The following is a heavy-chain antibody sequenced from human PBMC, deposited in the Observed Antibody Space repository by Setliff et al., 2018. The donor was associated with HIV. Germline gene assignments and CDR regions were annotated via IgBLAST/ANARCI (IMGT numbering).Heavy chain of an antibody. J-gene: IGHJ4*02. CDR3: ARQLSNSLDF. V-gene: IGHV1-2*02. D-gene: IGHD1-1*01. CDR2: ISPDNANT. Sequence: ASVKVSCKSSGYTFTDYFMHWVRQAPGQGLEWMGWISPDNANTRISQKFRGSVTMTRDRSINTAYMELSGLRSDDTAVYYCARQLSNSLDFWGQGAPVTVSS. CDR1: GYTFTDYF.